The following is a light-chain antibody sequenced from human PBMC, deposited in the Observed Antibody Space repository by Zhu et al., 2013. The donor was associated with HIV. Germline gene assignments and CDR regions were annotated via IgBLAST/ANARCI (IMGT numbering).Light chain of an antibody. CDR1: QSVGSRS. CDR2: DAS. V-gene: IGKV3-20*01. Sequence: EIALTQSPATLSVSPGERATLSCRASQSVGSRSLAWYQQKPGQAPRLLIYDASIRATGIADRFSGSGYETDFTLTITRLEPEDFAVYYCQQYGGSPRTFGQGTNLEIK. CDR3: QQYGGSPRT. J-gene: IGKJ2*02.